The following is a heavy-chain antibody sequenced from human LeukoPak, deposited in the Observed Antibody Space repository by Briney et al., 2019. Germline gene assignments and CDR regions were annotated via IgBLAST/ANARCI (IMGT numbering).Heavy chain of an antibody. CDR3: VKKGQLNDGGAPG. Sequence: PSQTLSLTCTVSGGSISSGDYYWSWIRQPPGKGLEWIGYIYYSGSTYYNPSLKSRVTISVDTSKNQFSLKLSSVTAADTAVYYCVKKGQLNDGGAPGWGQGTLVTVSS. D-gene: IGHD6-6*01. V-gene: IGHV4-30-4*08. J-gene: IGHJ4*02. CDR2: IYYSGST. CDR1: GGSISSGDYY.